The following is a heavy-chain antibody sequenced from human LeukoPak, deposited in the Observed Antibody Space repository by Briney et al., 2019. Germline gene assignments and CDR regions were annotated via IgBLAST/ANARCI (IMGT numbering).Heavy chain of an antibody. CDR3: VREIQELTGSPGDY. V-gene: IGHV4-30-4*01. J-gene: IGHJ4*02. Sequence: SETLSLTCTVSGGSMTRGSYYWSWIRQPPGKGLEWVGHIYKSGTTYYNPSLKNRVIVSIDTSKNQFSLKSSSVTAADTAVYYCVREIQELTGSPGDYWDQGTLVTVSS. CDR1: GGSMTRGSYY. D-gene: IGHD3-9*01. CDR2: IYKSGTT.